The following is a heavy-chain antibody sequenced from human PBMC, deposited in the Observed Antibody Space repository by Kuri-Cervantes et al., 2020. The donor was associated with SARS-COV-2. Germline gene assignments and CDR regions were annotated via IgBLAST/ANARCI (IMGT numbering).Heavy chain of an antibody. Sequence: GESLKISCAASGFTFSSYAMHWVRQAPGKGLEWVAVISYDGSNKYYADSVKGRFTISRDNSKNTLYLQMNSLRAEDTAVYYCAREGGSGSYYDHYYYYYYTDVWGKGTTVTVSS. CDR1: GFTFSSYA. J-gene: IGHJ6*03. V-gene: IGHV3-30-3*01. CDR3: AREGGSGSYYDHYYYYYYTDV. CDR2: ISYDGSNK. D-gene: IGHD3-10*01.